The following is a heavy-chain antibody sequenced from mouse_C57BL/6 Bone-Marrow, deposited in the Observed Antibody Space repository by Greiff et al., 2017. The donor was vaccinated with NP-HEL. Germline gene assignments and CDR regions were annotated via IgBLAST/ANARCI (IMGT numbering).Heavy chain of an antibody. CDR2: ISSGSSTI. Sequence: DVKLVESGGGLVKPGGSLKLSCAASGFTFSDYGMHWVRQAPEKGLEWVAYISSGSSTIYYADTVKGRFTISRDNAKNTLFLQMTSLRSEDTAMYYWAREGYRNYVSWFAYWGQGTLVTVSA. D-gene: IGHD2-5*01. CDR3: AREGYRNYVSWFAY. V-gene: IGHV5-17*01. J-gene: IGHJ3*01. CDR1: GFTFSDYG.